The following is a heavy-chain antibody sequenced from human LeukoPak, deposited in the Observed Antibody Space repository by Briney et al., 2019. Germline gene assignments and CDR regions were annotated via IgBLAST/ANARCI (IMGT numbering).Heavy chain of an antibody. V-gene: IGHV1-69*06. CDR1: GGSFRRYA. CDR3: AARDNGNDLLSYQAMDV. CDR2: IMPVLDTG. D-gene: IGHD1-1*01. Sequence: SVKVSCKASGGSFRRYAFAWVRQAPGQGLEWMGGIMPVLDTGSYAQGFQGRVTITADRSTSTAYMELRSLRPEDTALYYCAARDNGNDLLSYQAMDVWGNGTTVTVSS. J-gene: IGHJ6*04.